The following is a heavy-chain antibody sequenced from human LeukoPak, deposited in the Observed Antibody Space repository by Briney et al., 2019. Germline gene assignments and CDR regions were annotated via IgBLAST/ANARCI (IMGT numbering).Heavy chain of an antibody. V-gene: IGHV3-7*01. D-gene: IGHD3-22*01. Sequence: PGGSLRLSCAASGFTFSSYWMSWVRQAPGKGLEWVANIKQDGSEKYYVDSVKGRFTISRDNAKNSLYLQMNSLRAEDTAVYYCARAPWYYDSSGSPLDYWGQGTLSPSPQ. CDR1: GFTFSSYW. J-gene: IGHJ4*02. CDR2: IKQDGSEK. CDR3: ARAPWYYDSSGSPLDY.